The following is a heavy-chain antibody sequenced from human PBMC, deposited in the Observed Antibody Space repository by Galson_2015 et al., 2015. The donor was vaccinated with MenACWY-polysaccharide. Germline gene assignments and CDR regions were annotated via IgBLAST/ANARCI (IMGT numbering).Heavy chain of an antibody. CDR2: MNPNSGNT. V-gene: IGHV1-8*01. J-gene: IGHJ4*02. CDR3: ARVIARKHTFTDS. CDR1: GYRFTSYD. Sequence: SVKVSCKASGYRFTSYDINWVRQATGQGLEWMGWMNPNSGNTGYAQKFQGRVTMTSNSAIMTAYMELSGLRSEDTAVYYCARVIARKHTFTDSWGQGTLVTVSS. D-gene: IGHD2-21*01.